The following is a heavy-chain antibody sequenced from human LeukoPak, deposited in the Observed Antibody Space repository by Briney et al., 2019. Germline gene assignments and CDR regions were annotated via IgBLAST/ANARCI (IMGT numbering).Heavy chain of an antibody. CDR1: GGSISSYY. CDR2: IYYSGST. Sequence: SETLSLTCTVSGGSISSYYWSWIRQPPGKGLEWIGYIYYSGSTNYNPSLRSRVTISVDTSKNQFSLKLSSVTAADTAVYYCARHTLVAASSFDYWGRGTLVTVSS. CDR3: ARHTLVAASSFDY. J-gene: IGHJ4*02. V-gene: IGHV4-59*08. D-gene: IGHD2-15*01.